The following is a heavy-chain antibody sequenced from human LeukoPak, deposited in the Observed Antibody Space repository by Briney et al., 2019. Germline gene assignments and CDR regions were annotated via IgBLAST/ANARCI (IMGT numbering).Heavy chain of an antibody. CDR3: ARVIAAAGKYYYYYYMDV. J-gene: IGHJ6*03. D-gene: IGHD6-13*01. Sequence: GGSLRLSCAASGFTFSSYSMHWVRQAPGKGLEWVSSITSSSSYIYYADSLKARFTISRDNATNSLYLKMNSLSAEDTAVYYCARVIAAAGKYYYYYYMDVWGKGTTVTVSS. V-gene: IGHV3-21*01. CDR2: ITSSSSYI. CDR1: GFTFSSYS.